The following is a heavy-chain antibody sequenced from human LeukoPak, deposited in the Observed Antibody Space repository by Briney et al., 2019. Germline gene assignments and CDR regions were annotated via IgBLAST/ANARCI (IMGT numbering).Heavy chain of an antibody. CDR2: IYHSGRT. D-gene: IGHD6-13*01. Sequence: SETLSLTCSVSGYSISSGYYRGWIRQPPGKGLEWIGTIYHSGRTYYNPSLKSRVTISVDTSKNQFSLRVSSVTAADTAVYYCARDAAAAGTSAYYYMDVWGKGTTVTVSS. CDR3: ARDAAAAGTSAYYYMDV. V-gene: IGHV4-38-2*02. J-gene: IGHJ6*03. CDR1: GYSISSGYY.